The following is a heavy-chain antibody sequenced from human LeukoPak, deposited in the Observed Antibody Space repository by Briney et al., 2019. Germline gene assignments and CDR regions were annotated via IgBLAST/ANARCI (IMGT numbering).Heavy chain of an antibody. V-gene: IGHV4-59*01. D-gene: IGHD5-12*01. CDR2: IYYSGST. J-gene: IGHJ4*02. CDR3: ARGRVATTLFDY. Sequence: PSETLSLTCTVSGGSISSYYWSWIRQPPGKGLEWIGYIYYSGSTNYNPSLKSRVTISVDTSKNQFSLKLSSVTAADTAVYYCARGRVATTLFDYWGQGTLVTVSS. CDR1: GGSISSYY.